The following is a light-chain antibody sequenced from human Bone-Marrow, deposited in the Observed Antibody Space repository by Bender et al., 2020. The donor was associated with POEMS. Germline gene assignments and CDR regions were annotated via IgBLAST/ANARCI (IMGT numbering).Light chain of an antibody. V-gene: IGLV3-25*03. Sequence: SYVLTQPPSVSVSPGQTARITCSGDEMPEQYAYWYQQKPGQTPVLIIYQPIERPSGTPEPFSGSLSGTTVTLTISGVQAEDEAVYYCQSADNGGTYQVFGGGIKLTVL. CDR3: QSADNGGTYQV. CDR2: QPI. J-gene: IGLJ3*02. CDR1: EMPEQY.